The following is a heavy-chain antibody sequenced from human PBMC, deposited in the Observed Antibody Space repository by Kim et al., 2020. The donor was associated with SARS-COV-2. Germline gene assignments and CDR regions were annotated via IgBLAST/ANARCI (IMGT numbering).Heavy chain of an antibody. V-gene: IGHV3-30*07. D-gene: IGHD1-7*01. Sequence: DSVKGRFTISRDNSKNTLYLQMNRLRAEDTAVYYCARDLVPGTTLYGMDVWGQGTTVTVSS. CDR3: ARDLVPGTTLYGMDV. J-gene: IGHJ6*02.